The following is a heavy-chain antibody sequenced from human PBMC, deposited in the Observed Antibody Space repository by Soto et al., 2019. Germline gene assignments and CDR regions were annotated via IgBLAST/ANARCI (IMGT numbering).Heavy chain of an antibody. D-gene: IGHD3-9*01. J-gene: IGHJ4*02. Sequence: EVQLVESGGGLVQPGGSLRVSCAASRFTFSRYWMSWVRQAPGKGLEWVAKIKQDGSEKYYVDSVKGRFTISRDNAKNSLYLQMNSLRAEDTAVYYCARVTGILTAYGGDYFDYWGQGILVTVSS. CDR2: IKQDGSEK. CDR1: RFTFSRYW. CDR3: ARVTGILTAYGGDYFDY. V-gene: IGHV3-7*01.